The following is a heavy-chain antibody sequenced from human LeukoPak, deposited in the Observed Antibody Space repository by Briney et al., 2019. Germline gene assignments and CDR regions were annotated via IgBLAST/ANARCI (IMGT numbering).Heavy chain of an antibody. D-gene: IGHD6-13*01. CDR2: IYYSGST. CDR3: ARLCKIAAAGTGYYFDY. Sequence: SEPLSLTCTVSGGSISSYYWSWIRQPPGKGLEWIGYIYYSGSTNYNPSLKSRVTISVDTSKNQFSLKLSSVTAADTAVYYCARLCKIAAAGTGYYFDYWGQGTLVNVSS. CDR1: GGSISSYY. J-gene: IGHJ4*02. V-gene: IGHV4-59*08.